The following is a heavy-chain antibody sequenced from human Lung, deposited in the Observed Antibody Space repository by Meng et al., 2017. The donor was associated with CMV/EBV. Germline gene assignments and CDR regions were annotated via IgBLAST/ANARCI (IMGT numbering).Heavy chain of an antibody. CDR1: GGSNSRSNW. J-gene: IGHJ4*02. D-gene: IGHD2-21*02. CDR2: IYHSGST. Sequence: GQCQESGHGLVKPSGTLSLTGASSGGSNSRSNWWSVVRQPPGKGLEWIGEIYHSGSTNYNPSLKSRVTISVDKSKNQFSLKLSSVTAADTAVYYCARVVTALWGYYFDYWGQGTLVTVSS. CDR3: ARVVTALWGYYFDY. V-gene: IGHV4-4*02.